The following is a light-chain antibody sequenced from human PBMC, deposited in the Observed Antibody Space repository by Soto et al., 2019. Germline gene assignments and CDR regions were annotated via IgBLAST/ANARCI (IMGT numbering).Light chain of an antibody. CDR2: GAS. CDR3: QQYGSSPPYT. CDR1: QRVSSNN. Sequence: EIVLTQSPGTLSLSPGEGATLSGRASQRVSSNNLAWYQQNPGQAPRLLIFGASSRASDIPDRFSGSGSGTDFTLTISRLEPEDFVVYYCQQYGSSPPYTFGQGTKLEIK. V-gene: IGKV3-20*01. J-gene: IGKJ2*01.